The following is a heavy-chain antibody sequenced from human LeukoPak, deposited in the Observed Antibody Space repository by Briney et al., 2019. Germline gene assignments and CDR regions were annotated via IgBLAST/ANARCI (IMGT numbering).Heavy chain of an antibody. CDR3: VKSATVTTPRGRFDV. Sequence: PGGSLRLSCAASGFTVSSNYMSWVRQAPGKGLQWVAFIGAEGDTYYAESVKGRFTVSRDNSRNTIYLHLNSLTGDDTATYYCVKSATVTTPRGRFDVWGQGTMVTVSS. CDR1: GFTVSSNY. V-gene: IGHV3-53*01. J-gene: IGHJ3*01. CDR2: IGAEGDT. D-gene: IGHD4-17*01.